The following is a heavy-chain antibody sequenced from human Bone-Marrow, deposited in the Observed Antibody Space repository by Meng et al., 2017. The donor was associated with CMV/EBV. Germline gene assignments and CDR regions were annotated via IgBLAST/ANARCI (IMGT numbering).Heavy chain of an antibody. CDR3: AVGHDSRKVAY. Sequence: GGSLRLSCVASGFTVSITHMNWVRQAPGKGLEWVSVICTGDTTHYADFVKGRFTTSRDSSKNTLYLQMNSLRAEDTALYYCAVGHDSRKVAYWGQGTLVTVSS. CDR1: GFTVSITH. D-gene: IGHD3-3*01. CDR2: ICTGDTT. J-gene: IGHJ4*02. V-gene: IGHV3-53*01.